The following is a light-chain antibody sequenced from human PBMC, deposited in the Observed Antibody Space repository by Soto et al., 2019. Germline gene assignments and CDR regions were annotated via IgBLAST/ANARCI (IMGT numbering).Light chain of an antibody. CDR2: GAS. Sequence: DIVLTQSRGNLNFSPGGRAALSCRASQSVSYNYLAWYQQKPGQAPRLLIYGASFRATGIPDRFSGSGSGTDFTLTITRLEPEDFAVDYCQQYGSSRTFGQGTKVDIK. CDR3: QQYGSSRT. CDR1: QSVSYNY. J-gene: IGKJ1*01. V-gene: IGKV3-20*01.